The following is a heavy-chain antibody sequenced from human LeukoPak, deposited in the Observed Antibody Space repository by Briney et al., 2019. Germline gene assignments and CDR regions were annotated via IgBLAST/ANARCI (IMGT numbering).Heavy chain of an antibody. D-gene: IGHD2-21*02. Sequence: PGGSLRLSCAASGFSSGGYALHWVRQAPGKGLEWVASISWNSGDIVHADSVKGRFTISRDNAKNSLYLQMDSLRTEDTALYYCVKSGGYATAIRYFDLWGRGPLVIVSS. V-gene: IGHV3-9*02. CDR3: VKSGGYATAIRYFDL. CDR2: ISWNSGDI. J-gene: IGHJ2*01. CDR1: GFSSGGYA.